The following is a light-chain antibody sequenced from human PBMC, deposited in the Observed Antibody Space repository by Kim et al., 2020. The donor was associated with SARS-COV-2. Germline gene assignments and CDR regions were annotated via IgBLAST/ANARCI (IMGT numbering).Light chain of an antibody. V-gene: IGKV3-15*01. Sequence: IVMTQSPATLSVSPGERATLSCRASQSLGSNLAWYQQKPGQPPRLLIYGASSRATGIPARFTGSGSGTEFTLTISSLQSEDFAVYYCRQYNNWPPLTFGGGTKVDIK. CDR2: GAS. CDR3: RQYNNWPPLT. J-gene: IGKJ4*01. CDR1: QSLGSN.